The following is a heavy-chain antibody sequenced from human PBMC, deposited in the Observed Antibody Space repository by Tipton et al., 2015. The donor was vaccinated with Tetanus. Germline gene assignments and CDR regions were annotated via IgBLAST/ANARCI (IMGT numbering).Heavy chain of an antibody. CDR2: INAYNGNT. J-gene: IGHJ6*02. V-gene: IGHV1-18*01. CDR1: GYTFTGYD. D-gene: IGHD5-18*01. Sequence: QLVQSGAEVKRPGASVKVSCKSSGYTFTGYDASWVRQAPGQGLEWMGWINAYNGNTNYAQKLQGRVTMTTDTSTSTAYMEMRSLRSDDTAVYYCARGASYGPDYYYGMDVWGQGTTVTVSS. CDR3: ARGASYGPDYYYGMDV.